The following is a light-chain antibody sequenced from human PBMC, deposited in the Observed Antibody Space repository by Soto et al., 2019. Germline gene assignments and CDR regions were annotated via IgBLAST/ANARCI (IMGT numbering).Light chain of an antibody. CDR2: AAS. Sequence: DIKMTQSPASLSASVGERVTITCRASQSISSYLNWYQQKPGKAPKLLIYAASSMQSGVPSRFSGSGSGTAFILLISSLQPPEYAAYYYLQRYSNPPFTFGSGTKVDIK. CDR3: LQRYSNPPFT. V-gene: IGKV1-39*01. J-gene: IGKJ3*01. CDR1: QSISSY.